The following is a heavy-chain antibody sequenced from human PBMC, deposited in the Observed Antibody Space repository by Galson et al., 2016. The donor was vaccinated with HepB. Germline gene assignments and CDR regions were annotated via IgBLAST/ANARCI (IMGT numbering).Heavy chain of an antibody. Sequence: SETLSLTCTVSNGSVIGSSSSYYWVWIRQSPGKGLEWIGSIFHSGSTHYKASLRNRVTISADTSKNQFSLRLTSVTAADTAMYYCASVRWPWVHWFDPWGQGILVTVSS. CDR2: IFHSGST. J-gene: IGHJ5*02. V-gene: IGHV4-39*01. D-gene: IGHD5-24*01. CDR3: ASVRWPWVHWFDP. CDR1: NGSVIGSSSSYY.